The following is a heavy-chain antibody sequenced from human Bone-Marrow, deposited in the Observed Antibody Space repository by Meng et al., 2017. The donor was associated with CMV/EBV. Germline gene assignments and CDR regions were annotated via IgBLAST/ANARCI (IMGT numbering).Heavy chain of an antibody. CDR1: GYTFTSYG. D-gene: IGHD2-2*01. J-gene: IGHJ6*02. CDR3: ARDSYIVVVPAAIDYYGMDV. CDR2: ISAYNGNT. Sequence: ASVKVSCKASGYTFTSYGISWVRQAPGQGLEWMGWISAYNGNTNCAQKLQGRVTMTTDTSTSTAYMELRSLRSDDTAVYYCARDSYIVVVPAAIDYYGMDVWGQGNTVTGAS. V-gene: IGHV1-18*01.